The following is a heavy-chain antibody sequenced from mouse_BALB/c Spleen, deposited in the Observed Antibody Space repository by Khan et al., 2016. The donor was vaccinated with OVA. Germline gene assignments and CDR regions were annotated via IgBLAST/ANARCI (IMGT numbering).Heavy chain of an antibody. Sequence: QVQLMESGGDLVRPGASVKLSCKTSGYTFTSYWIHWVKQRPGKGLEWIARIYPGTGSTYYNEKFKGKVTLTADNSSSTAYMQLSSLKSEDTSMYLCARGSHYGNFFAYWGQGTLVTVSA. CDR3: ARGSHYGNFFAY. D-gene: IGHD2-1*01. J-gene: IGHJ3*01. V-gene: IGHV1-76*01. CDR2: IYPGTGST. CDR1: GYTFTSYW.